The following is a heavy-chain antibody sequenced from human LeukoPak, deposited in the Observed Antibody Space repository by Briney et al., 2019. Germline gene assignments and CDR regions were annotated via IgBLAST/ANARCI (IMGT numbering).Heavy chain of an antibody. CDR2: ISYDGSNK. CDR3: ARGSLTSLDY. J-gene: IGHJ4*02. V-gene: IGHV3-30-3*01. D-gene: IGHD2-2*01. CDR1: GFTFSIYS. Sequence: GESLRLSCAASGFTFSIYSMHWVRQAPGKGLEWVAVISYDGSNKYYADSVKGRFTISRDNSKNTLYLQMNSLRAEDTAVYYCARGSLTSLDYWGQGTLVTVSS.